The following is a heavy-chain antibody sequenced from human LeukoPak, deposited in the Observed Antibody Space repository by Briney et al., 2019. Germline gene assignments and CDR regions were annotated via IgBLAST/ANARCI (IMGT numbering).Heavy chain of an antibody. J-gene: IGHJ4*02. CDR1: GFTFSTYP. Sequence: GGSLRLSCEASGFTFSTYPMHWVRQAPDKGLEWVAMISHHGSNEYYADSVKARFTISRDNSKNTLYLQMNNPRVEDTAIYYCARVHDTTGYYHYFDSWGQGTLVTVSS. CDR3: ARVHDTTGYYHYFDS. D-gene: IGHD3-9*01. V-gene: IGHV3-30*14. CDR2: ISHHGSNE.